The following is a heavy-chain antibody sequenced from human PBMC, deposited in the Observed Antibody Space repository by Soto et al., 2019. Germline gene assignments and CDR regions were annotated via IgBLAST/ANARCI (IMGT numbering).Heavy chain of an antibody. D-gene: IGHD6-13*01. V-gene: IGHV4-4*02. Sequence: QVQLQESGPGLVKPSGTLSLTCAVSGGSISSSNWWSWVRQPPGKGLGWIGEIYHSGSTNYNPSRKSRVTISVDKSKNQFSLKRNSLTAADTAVYYCARCIAAAGPIDYWGQGTLVTVSS. CDR2: IYHSGST. CDR1: GGSISSSNW. CDR3: ARCIAAAGPIDY. J-gene: IGHJ4*02.